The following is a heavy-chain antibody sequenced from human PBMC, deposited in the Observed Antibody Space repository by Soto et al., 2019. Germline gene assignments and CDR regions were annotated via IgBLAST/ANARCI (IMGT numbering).Heavy chain of an antibody. Sequence: PGGSLRLSCAASGFTFSSYSMNWVRQAPGKGLEWASSISSSSSYIYYADSVKGRFTISRDNAKNSLYLQMNSLRAEDTAVYYWAKTGFWIRGGNDNGGQGIRVTVSS. J-gene: IGHJ4*02. D-gene: IGHD3-3*01. CDR1: GFTFSSYS. V-gene: IGHV3-21*01. CDR3: AKTGFWIRGGNDN. CDR2: ISSSSSYI.